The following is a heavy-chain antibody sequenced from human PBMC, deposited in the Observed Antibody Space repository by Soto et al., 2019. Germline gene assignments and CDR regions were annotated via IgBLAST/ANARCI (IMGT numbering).Heavy chain of an antibody. CDR2: IQYSGNT. Sequence: SPTCTVSYCKVMGSDSYWSCHHRAPGHGLELIGYIQYSGNTYYNPSLNNRVVISRDTSKKQCSLSLTSVTAADTAVYYCVRDVTEPLPTGHITAAGRVDFWGQRSLVTGSS. J-gene: IGHJ4*02. CDR3: VRDVTEPLPTGHITAAGRVDF. D-gene: IGHD3-3*01. CDR1: YCKVMGSDSY. V-gene: IGHV4-30-4*08.